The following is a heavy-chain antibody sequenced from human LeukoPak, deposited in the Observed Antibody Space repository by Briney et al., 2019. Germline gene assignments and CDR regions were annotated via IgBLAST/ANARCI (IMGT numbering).Heavy chain of an antibody. CDR1: GDSVSSNSAA. CDR2: TYYRSKWYN. V-gene: IGHV6-1*01. Sequence: SQTLSLTCAISGDSVSSNSAAWNRIRQSPSRGLEWLGRTYYRSKWYNDYAVSVKSRITINPDTSKNQFSLQLNSVTPEDTAVYYCARDLDRGIAVAGRYYYGMDVWGQGTTVTVSS. CDR3: ARDLDRGIAVAGRYYYGMDV. J-gene: IGHJ6*02. D-gene: IGHD6-19*01.